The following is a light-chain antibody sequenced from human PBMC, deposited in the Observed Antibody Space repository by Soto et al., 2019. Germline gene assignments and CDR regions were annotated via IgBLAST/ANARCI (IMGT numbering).Light chain of an antibody. V-gene: IGKV3-20*01. Sequence: EIVLTQSPGTLSLSPGERATLSCRASQSVSSSYLAWYQQKPGQAPGLLIYGASSRATGIPDRFSGSGSGTDFTLTISRLEPEDFAVYYCQQYGSSPRTFGPGTKVDSK. CDR3: QQYGSSPRT. J-gene: IGKJ3*01. CDR1: QSVSSSY. CDR2: GAS.